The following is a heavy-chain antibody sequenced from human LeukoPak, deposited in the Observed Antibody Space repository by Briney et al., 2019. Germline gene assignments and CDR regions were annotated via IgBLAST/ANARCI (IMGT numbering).Heavy chain of an antibody. V-gene: IGHV1-18*04. CDR3: TRVGGYSPSSTGGNAFDI. CDR1: GHTFTGYF. Sequence: GASVKVSCKASGHTFTGYFMHWVRQAPGQGLEWAGWLSPYSGNTNYAQKVQGRVIMTTDTSTSTAYMELRSLRTDDTAMYFCTRVGGYSPSSTGGNAFDIWGQGTMVTVSS. CDR2: LSPYSGNT. D-gene: IGHD6-6*01. J-gene: IGHJ3*02.